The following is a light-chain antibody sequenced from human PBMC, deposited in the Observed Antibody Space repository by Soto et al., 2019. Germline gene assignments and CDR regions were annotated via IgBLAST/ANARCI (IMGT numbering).Light chain of an antibody. CDR1: SSDVGGYNY. Sequence: QSALTQPASVSGSPGQSITISCTGTSSDVGGYNYVSWYQQHPGKSPKLMIYDVSNRPSGVSNRFSGSKSGNTASLTISGLQAEGEADYCCFSYTNTNTLDHWVFGGGTKLTVL. CDR2: DVS. CDR3: FSYTNTNTLDHWV. V-gene: IGLV2-14*03. J-gene: IGLJ3*02.